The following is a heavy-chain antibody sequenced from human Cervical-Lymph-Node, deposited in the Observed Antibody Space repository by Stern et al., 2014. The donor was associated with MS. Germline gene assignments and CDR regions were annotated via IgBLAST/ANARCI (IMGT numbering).Heavy chain of an antibody. J-gene: IGHJ6*02. D-gene: IGHD2-15*01. CDR2: IWYDGSNK. CDR3: ARSSSPSPYYYYGMDV. V-gene: IGHV3-33*01. Sequence: VQLGESGGGVVQPGRSLRLSCAASGFTFSNYGMHLVRQAPGKGLEWVSVIWYDGSNKYYEDSVTGRFTLSRDNSKNTLDLQMNSLRAEDTAVYYCARSSSPSPYYYYGMDVWGQGTPVTVSS. CDR1: GFTFSNYG.